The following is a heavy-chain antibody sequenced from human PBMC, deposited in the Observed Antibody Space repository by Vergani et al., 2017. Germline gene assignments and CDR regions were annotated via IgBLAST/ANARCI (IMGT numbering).Heavy chain of an antibody. V-gene: IGHV5-10-1*03. CDR1: GYSFTSYW. D-gene: IGHD1-26*01. CDR3: ARRQTLLSGSSDLGWFDP. CDR2: IDPSDSYT. Sequence: EVQLVQSGAEVKKPGESLRISCKGSGYSFTSYWISWVRQMPGKGLEWMGRIDPSDSYTNYSPSFQGHVTISADKSISTAYLQWSSLKASDTAMYYCARRQTLLSGSSDLGWFDPGGQGTLVTVSS. J-gene: IGHJ5*02.